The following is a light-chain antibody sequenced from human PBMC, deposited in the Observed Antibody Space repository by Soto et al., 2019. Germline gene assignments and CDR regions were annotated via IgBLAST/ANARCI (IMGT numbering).Light chain of an antibody. CDR2: GAS. CDR3: QHYTLYSAP. J-gene: IGKJ5*01. CDR1: QDISTY. V-gene: IGKV1-5*01. Sequence: RLTQSPSSLSASVGDTVTTSCRASQDISTYLAWYQQKPEKAPTLLIFGASSLHNGVPPRFAGSGSGSEFTLTINRLQPDDFATYYCQHYTLYSAPFGQGTRV.